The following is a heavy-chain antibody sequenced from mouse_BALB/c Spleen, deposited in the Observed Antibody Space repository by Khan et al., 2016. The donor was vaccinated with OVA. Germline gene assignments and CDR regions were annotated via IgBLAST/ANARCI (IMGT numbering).Heavy chain of an antibody. J-gene: IGHJ3*01. CDR1: GFTFSSFA. Sequence: EVELVESGGGLVKPGGSLKLSCAASGFTFSSFAMSWVRQTPENRLEWVATISSVATYTYYPDSVKGRFTISRDNAKNTLYLQMNSLRSEDTAMYYCANGNEGWFAYWGQGTLVTVSA. CDR2: ISSVATYT. D-gene: IGHD1-1*01. V-gene: IGHV5-9-1*01. CDR3: ANGNEGWFAY.